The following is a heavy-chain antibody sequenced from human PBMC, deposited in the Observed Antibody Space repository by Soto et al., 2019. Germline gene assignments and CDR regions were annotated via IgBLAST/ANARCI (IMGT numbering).Heavy chain of an antibody. Sequence: GGSLRLSCAASGFTFSSYSMNWVRQAPGKGLEWVSSISSSSSYIYYADSVKGRFTISRDNAKNSLYLQMNSLRAEDTAVYYCAAESYNIAARPGFVYWGQGTLVTVSS. V-gene: IGHV3-21*01. J-gene: IGHJ4*02. D-gene: IGHD6-6*01. CDR2: ISSSSSYI. CDR1: GFTFSSYS. CDR3: AAESYNIAARPGFVY.